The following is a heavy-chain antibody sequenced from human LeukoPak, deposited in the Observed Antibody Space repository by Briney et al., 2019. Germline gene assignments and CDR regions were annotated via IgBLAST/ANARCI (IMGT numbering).Heavy chain of an antibody. V-gene: IGHV3-21*04. CDR3: ATTYYYDSSGYLDY. J-gene: IGHJ4*02. CDR2: ISSSGSTI. Sequence: GGSLRLSCAASGFTFSSYAMSWVRQAPGKGLEWVSAISSSGSTIYYADSVKGRFTISRDNAKNSLYLQMNSLRAEDTAVYYCATTYYYDSSGYLDYWGQGTLVTVSS. D-gene: IGHD3-22*01. CDR1: GFTFSSYA.